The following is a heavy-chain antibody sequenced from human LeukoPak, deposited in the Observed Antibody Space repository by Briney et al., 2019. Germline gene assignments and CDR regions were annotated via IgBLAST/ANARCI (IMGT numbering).Heavy chain of an antibody. CDR2: IRSKAYGGTT. D-gene: IGHD4-17*01. CDR1: GFTFSSYA. J-gene: IGHJ4*02. CDR3: TSGYGDYEFPFDY. Sequence: GGSLRLSCAASGFTFSSYAMSWFRQAPGKGLEWVGFIRSKAYGGTTEYAASVKGRFTISRDDSKSIAYLQMNSLKTEDTAVYYCTSGYGDYEFPFDYWGQGTLVTVSS. V-gene: IGHV3-49*03.